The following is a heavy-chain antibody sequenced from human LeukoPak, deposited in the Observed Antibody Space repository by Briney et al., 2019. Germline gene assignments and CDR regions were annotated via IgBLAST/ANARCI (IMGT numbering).Heavy chain of an antibody. V-gene: IGHV1-69*01. CDR1: GGTFSSYA. J-gene: IGHJ4*02. CDR2: IIPIFGTA. D-gene: IGHD2-2*02. CDR3: ARADCSSTSCYTPFDY. Sequence: SVKVSCKASGGTFSSYAISWVRQAPGQGLEWMGGIIPIFGTANYAQKFQSRVTITADESTSTAYMELSSLRSEDTAVYYCARADCSSTSCYTPFDYWGQGTLVTVSS.